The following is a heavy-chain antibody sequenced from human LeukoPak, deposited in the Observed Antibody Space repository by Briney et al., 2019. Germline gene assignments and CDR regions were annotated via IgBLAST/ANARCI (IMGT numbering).Heavy chain of an antibody. V-gene: IGHV1-18*01. Sequence: GASVKVSCKASGYTFTSYGISWVRQAPGQGLEWMGWISAYNGNTNYAQKLQGRVTMTIDTSTSTAYMELRSLRSDDTAVYYCARAFYYYDSSGYYLSAFDIWGQGTMVTVSS. D-gene: IGHD3-22*01. CDR1: GYTFTSYG. J-gene: IGHJ3*02. CDR3: ARAFYYYDSSGYYLSAFDI. CDR2: ISAYNGNT.